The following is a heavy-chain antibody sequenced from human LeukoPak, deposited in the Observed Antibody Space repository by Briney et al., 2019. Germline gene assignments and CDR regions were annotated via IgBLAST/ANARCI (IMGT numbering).Heavy chain of an antibody. J-gene: IGHJ4*02. D-gene: IGHD5-18*01. CDR2: ISSSSSYI. CDR1: GFTFSSYS. Sequence: GGSLRLSCAASGFTFSSYSMNWVRQAPGKGLEWVSSISSSSSYIYYADSVKGRFTISRDNAKNSLYLQMNILRANDTAVYYCARAGTAMAPALDYWGQGTLVTVSS. V-gene: IGHV3-21*03. CDR3: ARAGTAMAPALDY.